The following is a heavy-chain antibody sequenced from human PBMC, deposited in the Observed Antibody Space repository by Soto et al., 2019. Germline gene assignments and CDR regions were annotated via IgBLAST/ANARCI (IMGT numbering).Heavy chain of an antibody. CDR2: IYHSGST. D-gene: IGHD4-17*01. V-gene: IGHV4-4*02. CDR3: ARDRHGFDYGDYFDY. J-gene: IGHJ4*02. CDR1: GGSISSSNW. Sequence: SETLSLTCAVSGGSISSSNWWSWVRQPPGKGLEWIGEIYHSGSTNYNPSLKSRVTISVDKSKNQFSLKLSSVTAADTAVYYCARDRHGFDYGDYFDYWGQGTLVTVSS.